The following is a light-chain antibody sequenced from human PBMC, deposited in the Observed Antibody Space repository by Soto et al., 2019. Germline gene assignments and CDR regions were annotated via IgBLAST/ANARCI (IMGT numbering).Light chain of an antibody. CDR3: QQYGGSPYT. J-gene: IGKJ2*01. CDR2: GAF. Sequence: EIVLTQSPGTLSLSPGETATLSCRASQSVASNYLAWYQQKPGRAPRLLIYGAFNRATGIAGRFSGSGSGTDFTLTIGRLEPEDFAVYYCQQYGGSPYTFGQGTKLESK. V-gene: IGKV3-20*01. CDR1: QSVASNY.